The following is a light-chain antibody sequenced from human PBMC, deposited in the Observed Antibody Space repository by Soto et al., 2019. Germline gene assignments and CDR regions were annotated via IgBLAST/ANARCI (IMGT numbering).Light chain of an antibody. CDR2: AAS. CDR3: QQYYSYPLT. V-gene: IGKV1-8*01. J-gene: IGKJ4*01. Sequence: AIRMTQSPSSFSASTGDRVTITCRASQGISSYLAWYQQKPGKAPKLLIYAASTLQSGVPSRFSGSGSGTEFTLTISCLQSEDFATYYCQQYYSYPLTFGGGTNVEIK. CDR1: QGISSY.